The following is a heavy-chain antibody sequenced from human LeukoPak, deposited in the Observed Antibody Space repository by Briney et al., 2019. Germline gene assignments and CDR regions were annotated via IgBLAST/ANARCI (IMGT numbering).Heavy chain of an antibody. CDR3: VRDKGRGNYYGSGSLAFDY. J-gene: IGHJ4*02. V-gene: IGHV4-59*01. D-gene: IGHD3-10*01. Sequence: PSETLSLTCTVSGGSISSYYWSWIRQPPGKGLEWIGYIFHNGNPNYNPSLKSRVTISVDTSKNQISLMLSSVTAADTAVYYCVRDKGRGNYYGSGSLAFDYWGQGNLVTVSS. CDR2: IFHNGNP. CDR1: GGSISSYY.